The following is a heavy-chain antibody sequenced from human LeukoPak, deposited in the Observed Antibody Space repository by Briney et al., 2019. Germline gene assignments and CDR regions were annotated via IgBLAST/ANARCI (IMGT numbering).Heavy chain of an antibody. CDR2: ISSGAYTI. CDR3: ARHPDYDFWSGFDY. D-gene: IGHD3-3*01. CDR1: GFTFSDSY. Sequence: PGGSLRLSCAASGFTFSDSYMSWIRQAPGKGLEWVSYISSGAYTIFYADSVRGRFTISRDDAKNSLFSQMNSLRAEDTAVYYCARHPDYDFWSGFDYWGQGTLVTVSS. V-gene: IGHV3-11*04. J-gene: IGHJ4*02.